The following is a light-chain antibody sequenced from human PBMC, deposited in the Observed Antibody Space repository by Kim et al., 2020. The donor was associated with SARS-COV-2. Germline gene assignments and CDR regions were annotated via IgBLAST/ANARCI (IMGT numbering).Light chain of an antibody. CDR2: VGKDGSL. CDR1: SEHSKNA. V-gene: IGLV4-69*01. CDR3: QTWGTGFEV. J-gene: IGLJ3*02. Sequence: ASVKLTCTLNSEHSKNASAWHQQRPEKGTRYLMKVGKDGSLTKGDEVPDRFSGSSTGAERYLTISGLQFEDEAAYYCQTWGTGFEVFGGGTQLTVL.